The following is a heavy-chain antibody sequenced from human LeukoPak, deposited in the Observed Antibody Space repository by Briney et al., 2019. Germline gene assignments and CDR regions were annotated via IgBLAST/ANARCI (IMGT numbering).Heavy chain of an antibody. CDR2: FDPEDGET. J-gene: IGHJ5*02. CDR3: ATAQGVVTLNWFDP. Sequence: ASVKVSCKVSGYTLTELSMHWVRQAPGKGLEWIGGFDPEDGETIYAQKFQGRVTMTEDTSTDTAYMELSSLRSEDTAVYYCATAQGVVTLNWFDPWGQGTLVTVSS. D-gene: IGHD3-3*01. CDR1: GYTLTELS. V-gene: IGHV1-24*01.